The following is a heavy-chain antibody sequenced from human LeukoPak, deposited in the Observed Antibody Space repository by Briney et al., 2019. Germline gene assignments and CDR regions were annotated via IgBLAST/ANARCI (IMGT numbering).Heavy chain of an antibody. J-gene: IGHJ6*03. V-gene: IGHV4-39*01. CDR1: GGSISSSSYY. CDR3: ARLFSDSVVVVVTNYYMDV. Sequence: SETLSLTCTVSGGSISSSSYYWGWIRQPPGKGLEWFGSIYYSGSTYYNPSLKSRVTISVDTSKNQFSLKLSSVTAADTAVYYCARLFSDSVVVVVTNYYMDVWGKGTTVTVSS. D-gene: IGHD3-22*01. CDR2: IYYSGST.